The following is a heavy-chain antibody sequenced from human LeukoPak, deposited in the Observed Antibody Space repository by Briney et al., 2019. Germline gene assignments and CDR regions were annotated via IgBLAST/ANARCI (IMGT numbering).Heavy chain of an antibody. V-gene: IGHV1-69*06. CDR1: GGTFSSYA. D-gene: IGHD2-2*02. CDR2: IIPIFGTA. J-gene: IGHJ4*02. Sequence: SVKVSCKASGGTFSSYAISWVRQAPGQGLEWMGGIIPIFGTANYAQKFQGRVTITADKSTSTAYMELSSLRSEDTAVYYCARTVSAIPPKYYFDYWGQGTLVTVSS. CDR3: ARTVSAIPPKYYFDY.